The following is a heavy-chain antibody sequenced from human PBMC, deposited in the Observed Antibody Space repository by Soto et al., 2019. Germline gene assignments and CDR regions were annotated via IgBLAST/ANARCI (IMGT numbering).Heavy chain of an antibody. CDR2: IYSGGST. V-gene: IGHV3-66*01. D-gene: IGHD3-16*01. CDR3: ARDPWAADY. J-gene: IGHJ4*02. Sequence: GGSQRLSCAASGFTVSTKYVSWVRQAPGKGLEWVSVIYSGGSTFYADSVRGRFTISRDNSKNTVNLQMNSLRAEDTAVYYCARDPWAADYWGQGTLVTVSS. CDR1: GFTVSTKY.